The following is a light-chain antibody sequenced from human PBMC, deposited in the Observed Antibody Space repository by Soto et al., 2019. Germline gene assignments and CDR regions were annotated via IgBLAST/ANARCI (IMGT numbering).Light chain of an antibody. J-gene: IGLJ2*01. CDR2: SND. V-gene: IGLV1-44*01. CDR3: ASWDDSRKGVV. Sequence: QSVLTQPPSASGTPGQRVTISCSRSSSNIGSNTVTWYQHLPGTAPKLLIYSNDQRPSGVPDRFSGSKSGTSASLAISGLQSEDEADYYCASWDDSRKGVVFGGGTKLTVL. CDR1: SSNIGSNT.